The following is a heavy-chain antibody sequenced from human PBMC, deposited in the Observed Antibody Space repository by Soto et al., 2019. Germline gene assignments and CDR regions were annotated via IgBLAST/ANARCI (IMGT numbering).Heavy chain of an antibody. J-gene: IGHJ6*03. D-gene: IGHD2-15*01. V-gene: IGHV3-74*01. CDR2: LCHDGTIA. CDR3: AKSDREGSGSQGYTDV. CDR1: GFSLSDHC. Sequence: GGSLRLSCAASGFSLSDHCLHWVRQAPGKGLVWLSRLCHDGTIAIYSDSVKGRFSISRDNSKGTVYLQMNSLRAEDTAVYYCAKSDREGSGSQGYTDVWGKGTTVTVAS.